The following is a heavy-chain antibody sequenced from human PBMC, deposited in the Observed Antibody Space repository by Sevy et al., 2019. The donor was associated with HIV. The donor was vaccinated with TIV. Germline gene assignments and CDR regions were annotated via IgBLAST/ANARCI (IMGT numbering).Heavy chain of an antibody. V-gene: IGHV3-33*01. CDR3: ARVRRSYYFDY. Sequence: GESLKISCAASGFTFGSYGMHWVRQAPGKGLEWVAFISYDRSEKGYADSVKGRFTVSRDKSKNTVDLQMNSLRVEDTALYYCARVRRSYYFDYWGQRTLVTVSS. CDR1: GFTFGSYG. J-gene: IGHJ4*02. CDR2: ISYDRSEK. D-gene: IGHD3-10*01.